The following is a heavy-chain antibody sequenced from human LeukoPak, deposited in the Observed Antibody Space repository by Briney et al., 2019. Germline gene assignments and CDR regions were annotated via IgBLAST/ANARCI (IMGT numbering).Heavy chain of an antibody. CDR2: IYTSGST. Sequence: PSETLSLTCTVSGGSISSSSYYWSWIRQPAGKGLEWIGRIYTSGSTNYNPSLKSRVTMSVDTSKNQFSLKLSSVTAADTAVYYCARDLLLWFGELGAFDIWGQGTMVTVSS. CDR3: ARDLLLWFGELGAFDI. D-gene: IGHD3-10*01. CDR1: GGSISSSSYY. V-gene: IGHV4-61*02. J-gene: IGHJ3*02.